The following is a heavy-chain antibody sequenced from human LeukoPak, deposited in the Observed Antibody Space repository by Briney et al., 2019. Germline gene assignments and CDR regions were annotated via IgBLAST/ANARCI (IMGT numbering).Heavy chain of an antibody. CDR2: INHSGGT. CDR1: GHSISRDYS. CDR3: ARAGWRYFDWLAP. Sequence: SETLSLTCAVSGHSISRDYSWGWIRQPPGKGLEWIGSINHSGGTYYNQSLKSRVTISRDTSKNQFSLNLNDVTAADTAVYYCARAGWRYFDWLAPWGQGTLVTVSS. V-gene: IGHV4-38-2*01. D-gene: IGHD3-9*01. J-gene: IGHJ5*02.